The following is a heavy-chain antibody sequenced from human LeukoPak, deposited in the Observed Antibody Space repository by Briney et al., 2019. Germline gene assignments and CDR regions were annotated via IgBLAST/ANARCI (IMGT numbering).Heavy chain of an antibody. CDR2: IRGSGDRT. V-gene: IGHV3-23*01. CDR1: GFTFSSYA. J-gene: IGHJ3*02. Sequence: PGGSLRLSCAASGFTFSSYAMSWVRQAPGKGLEWVSAIRGSGDRTHYADSVKGRFTISRGNSKNTLYLQMNSLRAEDTAVYYCARPRDSSGWPDAFDIWGQGTMVTVSS. CDR3: ARPRDSSGWPDAFDI. D-gene: IGHD6-19*01.